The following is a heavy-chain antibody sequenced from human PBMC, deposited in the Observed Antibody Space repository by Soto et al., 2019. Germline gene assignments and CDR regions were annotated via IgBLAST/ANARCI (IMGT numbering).Heavy chain of an antibody. CDR1: GYTFTRYG. CDR3: VRDWYCSGGRCSDCFDP. CDR2: ISAYSDSPNYAP. Sequence: QVPLVQSGAEVKKPGASVKVSCKASGYTFTRYGISWVRQAPGQGLEWMGWISAYSDSPNYAPNYAQKFRDTVTLTTATSTSTAYLELRSLKPDDTAVYYCVRDWYCSGGRCSDCFDPWGQGTLVTVSP. D-gene: IGHD2-15*01. V-gene: IGHV1-18*01. J-gene: IGHJ5*02.